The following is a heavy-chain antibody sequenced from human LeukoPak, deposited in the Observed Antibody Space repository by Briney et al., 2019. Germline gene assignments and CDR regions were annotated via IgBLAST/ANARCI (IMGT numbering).Heavy chain of an antibody. V-gene: IGHV3-74*01. CDR2: INSDGSET. CDR1: GFTFSSYW. Sequence: GGSLRLSCAASGFTFSSYWMHWVRQTPGKGLLWVSRINSDGSETTYEDSVKGRFTISRDNAKNTLYLQMNSLRAEDTAVYYCTRTYCSSSSCYTELFDPWGQGTLVTVSS. J-gene: IGHJ5*02. D-gene: IGHD2-2*02. CDR3: TRTYCSSSSCYTELFDP.